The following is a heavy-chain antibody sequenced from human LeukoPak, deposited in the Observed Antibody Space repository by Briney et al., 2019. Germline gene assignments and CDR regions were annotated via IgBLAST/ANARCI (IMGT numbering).Heavy chain of an antibody. CDR1: GGSISSGDYY. Sequence: SETLSLTCTGSGGSISSGDYYWSWIRQPPGKGLEGIGYIYYSGSTYCNPSLKSRVTISVDTSKNQFSLKLSSVTAADTAVYYCARAGVDYGGNSGDYWGQGTLVTVSS. CDR3: ARAGVDYGGNSGDY. D-gene: IGHD4-23*01. CDR2: IYYSGST. J-gene: IGHJ4*02. V-gene: IGHV4-30-4*01.